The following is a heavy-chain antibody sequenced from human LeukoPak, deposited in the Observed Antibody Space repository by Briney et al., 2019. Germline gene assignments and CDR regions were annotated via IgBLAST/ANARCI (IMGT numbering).Heavy chain of an antibody. CDR2: ISGSGGSK. CDR1: EFTFSSYA. V-gene: IGHV3-23*01. J-gene: IGHJ6*02. D-gene: IGHD3-3*01. CDR3: AKARITIFGVVITSQTYYYYGMDV. Sequence: PGGSLRLSCAASEFTFSSYAMSWVRQAPGKGLEWVSAISGSGGSKYNADPVKGRFTISRDNSKNTLYLQMNSLRAEDTAVYYCAKARITIFGVVITSQTYYYYGMDVWGQGTTVTVSS.